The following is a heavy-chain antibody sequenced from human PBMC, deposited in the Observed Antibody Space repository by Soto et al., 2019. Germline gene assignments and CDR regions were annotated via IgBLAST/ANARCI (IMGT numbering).Heavy chain of an antibody. D-gene: IGHD3-3*01. V-gene: IGHV1-8*01. CDR2: MNPNSGNT. Sequence: RQATGQGLEWMGWMNPNSGNTGYAQKFQGRVTMTRNTSISTAYMELSSLRSEDTAVYYCAKIDFWSGYYTFDYWGQGTLVTVSS. J-gene: IGHJ4*02. CDR3: AKIDFWSGYYTFDY.